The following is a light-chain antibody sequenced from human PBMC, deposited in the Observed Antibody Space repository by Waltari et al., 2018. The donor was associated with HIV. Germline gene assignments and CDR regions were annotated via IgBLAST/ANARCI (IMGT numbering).Light chain of an antibody. V-gene: IGLV2-14*01. CDR3: SSYTSSTTPYV. J-gene: IGLJ1*01. Sequence: QSALTQPASVSGSPGQSITISCTGTSSDFGGYDSVSWYQQHPGKAPKLMIYEVSNRPSGVSNRFSGSKSGNTASLTISGLQAEDEADYYCSSYTSSTTPYVFGTGTKVTVL. CDR2: EVS. CDR1: SSDFGGYDS.